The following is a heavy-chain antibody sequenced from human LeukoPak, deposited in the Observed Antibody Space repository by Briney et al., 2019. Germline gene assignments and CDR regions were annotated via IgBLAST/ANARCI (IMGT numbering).Heavy chain of an antibody. D-gene: IGHD1-1*01. J-gene: IGHJ1*01. CDR2: ISSSGSTI. V-gene: IGHV3-11*01. CDR3: ARGSYNWNDPDEYFQH. Sequence: PGGSLRLSCAASGFIFSDYYMRWIRQAPGKGLEWVSYISSSGSTIYYADSVKGRFTISRDNAKNSLYLQMNSLRAEDTAVYYCARGSYNWNDPDEYFQHWGQGTLVTVSS. CDR1: GFIFSDYY.